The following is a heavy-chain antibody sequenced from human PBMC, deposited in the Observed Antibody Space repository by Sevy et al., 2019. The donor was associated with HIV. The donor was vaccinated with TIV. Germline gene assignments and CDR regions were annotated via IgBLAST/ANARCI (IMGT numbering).Heavy chain of an antibody. Sequence: GGSLRLSCAASGFTFSSYSMNWVRQAPGKGLEWVSYISSSSSTIYYADSVKGRFTISRDNAKNSLYLQMNSLRDEDTAVYYCARVDDFLSATDAFDIWGQGTMVTVS. J-gene: IGHJ3*02. V-gene: IGHV3-48*02. CDR1: GFTFSSYS. CDR2: ISSSSSTI. CDR3: ARVDDFLSATDAFDI. D-gene: IGHD3-3*01.